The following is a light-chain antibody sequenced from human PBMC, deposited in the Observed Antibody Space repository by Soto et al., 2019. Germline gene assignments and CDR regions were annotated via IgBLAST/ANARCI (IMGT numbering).Light chain of an antibody. Sequence: EIVLTQSTGTLSLSPGERATLSCRASQTVSSNYLAWYQQKPGQAPRLLIYAASTRATGIPDRFSGSGSGTDFTLSISRLEPEDFAVYYCQLYGTSPKPFGQGTKVDIK. V-gene: IGKV3-20*01. J-gene: IGKJ1*01. CDR1: QTVSSNY. CDR3: QLYGTSPKP. CDR2: AAS.